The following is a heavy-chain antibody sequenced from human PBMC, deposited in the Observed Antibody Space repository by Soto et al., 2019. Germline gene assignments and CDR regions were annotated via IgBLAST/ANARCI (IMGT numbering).Heavy chain of an antibody. CDR3: ARGGPHRYGRSWNYYCDR. J-gene: IGHJ4*02. CDR1: GYTFANYA. V-gene: IGHV1-18*04. D-gene: IGHD5-18*01. Sequence: QVQLVQSGAEVQAPGASVKLSCKPSGYTFANYAVTWVRQAPGQGLEWVGCNTDYAQTFQGTVTMTSDTSTSTAYLELRSLTSDDTAVYYCARGGPHRYGRSWNYYCDRWGQGTLVTVSS. CDR2: NT.